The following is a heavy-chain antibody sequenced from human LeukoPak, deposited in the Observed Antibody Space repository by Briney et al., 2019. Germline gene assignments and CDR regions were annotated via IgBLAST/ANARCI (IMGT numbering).Heavy chain of an antibody. CDR2: IIPIFSIT. CDR3: AGHYYGGWFGP. CDR1: GGIFSSYG. Sequence: SVKVSCKASGGIFSSYGISWVRQAPGQGLEWMGEIIPIFSITDYAQKFQGRVTITTDESTSTAYMELSSLTSEDTAVYYCAGHYYGGWFGPWGQGTLLTVSS. D-gene: IGHD3-22*01. J-gene: IGHJ5*02. V-gene: IGHV1-69*05.